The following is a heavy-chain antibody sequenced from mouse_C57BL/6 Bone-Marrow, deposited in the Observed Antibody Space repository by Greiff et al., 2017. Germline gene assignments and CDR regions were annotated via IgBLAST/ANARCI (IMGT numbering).Heavy chain of an antibody. Sequence: VQLQQSGAELVRPGASVKLSCTASGFNIKDDYMHWVKQRPEPGLEWIGWIDPENGDTEYASKFQGKATITADTSSNTAYLQLSSLTSEDTAVYYCTTYSAMDYWGQGTLVTVSS. CDR1: GFNIKDDY. CDR3: TTYSAMDY. V-gene: IGHV14-4*01. CDR2: IDPENGDT. J-gene: IGHJ4*01.